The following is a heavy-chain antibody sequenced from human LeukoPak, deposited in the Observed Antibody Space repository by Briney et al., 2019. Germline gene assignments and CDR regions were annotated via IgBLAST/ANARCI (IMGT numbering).Heavy chain of an antibody. CDR1: GFSVSASY. V-gene: IGHV3-11*04. CDR2: ISSSGSTI. D-gene: IGHD3-22*01. Sequence: GGSLRLSCAASGFSVSASYMSWVRQAPGKGLEWVSYISSSGSTIYYADSVKGRFTISRDNAKNSLYLQMNSLRAEDTAVYYCARDRDYYDSSGYYFRTYYFDYWGQGTLVTVSS. J-gene: IGHJ4*02. CDR3: ARDRDYYDSSGYYFRTYYFDY.